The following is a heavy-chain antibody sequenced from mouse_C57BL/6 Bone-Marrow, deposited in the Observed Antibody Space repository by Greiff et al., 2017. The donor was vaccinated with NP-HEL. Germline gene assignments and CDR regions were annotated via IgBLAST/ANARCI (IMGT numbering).Heavy chain of an antibody. CDR1: GFNIKDYY. CDR3: GYSNLLDY. D-gene: IGHD2-5*01. CDR2: IDPGDGET. J-gene: IGHJ2*01. Sequence: EVQLQQSGAELVKPGASVKLSCTASGFNIKDYYMHWVKQRTEQGLEWIGRIDPGDGETKYARKFQGKATITADTSSNTAYLQLSSLTSEDTAVYYCGYSNLLDYWGQGTTLTVSS. V-gene: IGHV14-2*01.